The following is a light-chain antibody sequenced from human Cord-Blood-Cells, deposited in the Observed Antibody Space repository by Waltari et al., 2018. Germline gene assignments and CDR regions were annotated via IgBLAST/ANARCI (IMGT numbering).Light chain of an antibody. V-gene: IGLV3-27*01. Sequence: SYELTQPSSASVSPGQTARITCSGDVLAKKYARWFQQKPGQAPVLVIYKDSGRPSGIPARFSGSSSGTTVTLTIGGAQVEDEADYYCYSAADNNRVFGGGTKLTVL. CDR2: KDS. CDR1: VLAKKY. J-gene: IGLJ3*02. CDR3: YSAADNNRV.